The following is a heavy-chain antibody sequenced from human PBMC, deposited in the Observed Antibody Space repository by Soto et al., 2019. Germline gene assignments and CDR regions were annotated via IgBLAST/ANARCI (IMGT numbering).Heavy chain of an antibody. CDR3: ARSKRYYYDSSGYPGD. CDR1: GFTFSDYS. V-gene: IGHV3-11*01. D-gene: IGHD3-22*01. CDR2: MSSSGSTI. J-gene: IGHJ4*02. Sequence: QVQLVESGGGLVKPGGSLRLSCAASGFTFSDYSMSWIRQAPGKGLEWVSYMSSSGSTIYYADSVKGRFTISRDNAKNSLYLQMNSLRAEDTAVYYCARSKRYYYDSSGYPGDWGQGTLVTVSS.